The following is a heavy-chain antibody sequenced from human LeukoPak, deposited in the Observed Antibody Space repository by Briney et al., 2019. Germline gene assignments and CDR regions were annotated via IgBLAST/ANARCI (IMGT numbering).Heavy chain of an antibody. CDR2: IYPADSDI. Sequence: GESLKISCKGSGYSINNYWIGWVRQMPGKGLEWMGIIYPADSDIRYSPSFQGQVTISADKSISTAYLQWSSLKASDTAMYYCARQEYCSGGSCYTWFDPWGQGTLVTVSS. CDR3: ARQEYCSGGSCYTWFDP. J-gene: IGHJ5*02. CDR1: GYSINNYW. V-gene: IGHV5-51*01. D-gene: IGHD2-15*01.